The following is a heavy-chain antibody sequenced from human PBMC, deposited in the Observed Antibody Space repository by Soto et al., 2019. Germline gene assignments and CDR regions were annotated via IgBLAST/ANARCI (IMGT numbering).Heavy chain of an antibody. CDR2: IHYSGRT. J-gene: IGHJ6*03. Sequence: QVQLQESGPGLVKPSQTLSLTCTVSGGPINSGGYYWTWIRQPPGKGLEWIGYIHYSGRTFYNPSLESRVIISVDTSKNQFSLNLRSVTAADMAVYYCARFSPPGYYYMDVWGKGTSVTVAS. V-gene: IGHV4-31*03. CDR1: GGPINSGGYY. CDR3: ARFSPPGYYYMDV.